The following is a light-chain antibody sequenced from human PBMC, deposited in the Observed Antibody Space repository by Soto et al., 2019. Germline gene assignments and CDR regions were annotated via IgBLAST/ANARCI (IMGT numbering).Light chain of an antibody. J-gene: IGKJ5*01. CDR2: AAS. Sequence: AIRMTQSPSSLSASTGDRVTITCRASQGISSYLAWYQQKPGKAPKLLIYAASVLESGVPSRFSGSGSGTDFTLTISSVQPEDFATYRCQQANSFPITFGQGTRLEI. CDR1: QGISSY. CDR3: QQANSFPIT. V-gene: IGKV1-8*01.